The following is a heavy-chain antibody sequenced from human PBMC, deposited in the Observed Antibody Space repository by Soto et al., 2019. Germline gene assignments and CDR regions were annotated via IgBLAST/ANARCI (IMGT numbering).Heavy chain of an antibody. J-gene: IGHJ4*02. CDR3: AILSSSWYPAFDY. V-gene: IGHV4-31*03. D-gene: IGHD6-13*01. Sequence: TLSLTCTVSGGSISSGGYYWSWIRQHPGKGLEWIGYIYYSGSTYYNPSLKSRVTISVDTSKNQFSLKLSSVTAADTAVYYCAILSSSWYPAFDYWGQGTLVTVSS. CDR1: GGSISSGGYY. CDR2: IYYSGST.